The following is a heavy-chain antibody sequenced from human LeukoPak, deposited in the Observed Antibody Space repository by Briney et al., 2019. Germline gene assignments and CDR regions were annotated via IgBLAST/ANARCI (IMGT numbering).Heavy chain of an antibody. CDR3: ARNMTTVTTGVVSRHDAFDI. Sequence: PSETLPLTCTVSGGSISSGNYYWGWTRQPPGKGLEWIGSIYNSGSTYYSTSLKSRVTISVDTSKNQFSLRLSSVTATDTAVYYCARNMTTVTTGVVSRHDAFDIWGQGTMVTVSS. CDR1: GGSISSGNYY. V-gene: IGHV4-39*01. J-gene: IGHJ3*02. CDR2: IYNSGST. D-gene: IGHD4-11*01.